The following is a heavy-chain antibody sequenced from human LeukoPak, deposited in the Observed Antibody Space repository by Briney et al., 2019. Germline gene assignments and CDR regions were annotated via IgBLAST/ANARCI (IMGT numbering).Heavy chain of an antibody. D-gene: IGHD3-10*01. Sequence: GGSPRLSCAASGFTFTNHGMNWVRQAPGKGLEWVSSISSSSSYIYYADSVKGRFTISRDNAKNSLYLQMNSLRAEDTAVYYCARAHGSGSLFDYWGQGTLVTVSS. CDR2: ISSSSSYI. V-gene: IGHV3-21*01. CDR1: GFTFTNHG. J-gene: IGHJ4*02. CDR3: ARAHGSGSLFDY.